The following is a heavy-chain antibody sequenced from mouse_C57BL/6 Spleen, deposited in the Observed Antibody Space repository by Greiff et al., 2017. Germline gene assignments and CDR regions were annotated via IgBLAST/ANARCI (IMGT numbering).Heavy chain of an antibody. Sequence: EVQLVESGGGLVQPGGSLSLSCAASGFTFTDYYMSWVRQPPGKALEWLGFIRNKANGYTTEYSASVKGRFTISRDNSQSILYLQMNALRAEDSATYYCARSLGTTVVGGAYWGQGTLVTVSA. J-gene: IGHJ3*01. V-gene: IGHV7-3*01. D-gene: IGHD1-1*01. CDR3: ARSLGTTVVGGAY. CDR2: IRNKANGYTT. CDR1: GFTFTDYY.